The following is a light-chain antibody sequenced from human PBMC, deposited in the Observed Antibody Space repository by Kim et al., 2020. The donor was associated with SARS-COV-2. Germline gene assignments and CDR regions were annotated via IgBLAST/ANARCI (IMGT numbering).Light chain of an antibody. CDR2: AAS. CDR3: QQYNSYSYT. CDR1: QSISSY. J-gene: IGKJ2*01. V-gene: IGKV1-39*01. Sequence: DIQMTQSPSSLSASVGDRVTITCRASQSISSYLNWYQQKPGKAPKLLIYAASILQSGVPSRFSGSGSGTDFTLTISSLQPDDFATYYCQQYNSYSYTFGQGTKLEI.